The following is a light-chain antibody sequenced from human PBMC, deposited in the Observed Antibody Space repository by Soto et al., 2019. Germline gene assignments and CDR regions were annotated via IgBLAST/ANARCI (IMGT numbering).Light chain of an antibody. Sequence: QSVLTQPASVSGSPGQSITISCTGTNSDVGNYNLVSWYQQHPGKAPTLMMYEVTKRPSGVSNRFTGSKSGNTASLTISGVQAEDEADYYCCSYAGSATWVFGGGTKLTVL. CDR2: EVT. CDR3: CSYAGSATWV. V-gene: IGLV2-23*02. CDR1: NSDVGNYNL. J-gene: IGLJ3*02.